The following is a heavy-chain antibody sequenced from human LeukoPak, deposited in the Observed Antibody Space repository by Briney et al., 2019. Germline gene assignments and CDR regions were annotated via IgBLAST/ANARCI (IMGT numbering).Heavy chain of an antibody. CDR2: IYYSGST. CDR3: ARGWGSGTIDY. CDR1: GGSISSSSYY. Sequence: SETLSLTCTVSGGSISSSSYYWGWIRQPPGKGLEWIGSIYYSGSTYYNPSLKGRVTISVDTSKNQFSLKLSSVTAADTAVYYCARGWGSGTIDYWGQGTLVTISS. J-gene: IGHJ4*02. D-gene: IGHD3-10*01. V-gene: IGHV4-39*01.